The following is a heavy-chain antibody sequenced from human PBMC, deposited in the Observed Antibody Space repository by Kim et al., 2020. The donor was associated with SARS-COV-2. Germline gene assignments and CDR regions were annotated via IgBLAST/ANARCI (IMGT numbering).Heavy chain of an antibody. V-gene: IGHV3-23*03. CDR3: AKVAGTGSSFDY. J-gene: IGHJ4*02. D-gene: IGHD6-19*01. Sequence: GGSLRLSCAASGFTFSSYAMSWVRQAPGKGLEWVSVIYSGGSSTYYADSVKGRFTISRDNSKNTLYLQMNSLRAEDTAVYYCAKVAGTGSSFDYWGQGTLVTVSS. CDR1: GFTFSSYA. CDR2: IYSGGSST.